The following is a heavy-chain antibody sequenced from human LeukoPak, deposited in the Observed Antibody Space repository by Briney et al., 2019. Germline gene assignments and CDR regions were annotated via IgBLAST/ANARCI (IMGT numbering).Heavy chain of an antibody. J-gene: IGHJ5*02. Sequence: GASVKVSCKASGGTFSSYAISWVRQAPGQGLEWMGGIIPIFGTANYAQKFQGRVTITADESTSTAYMELSSLRSEDTAVYYCAREQYQLPEGLNWFDPWGQGTLVTVSS. CDR2: IIPIFGTA. D-gene: IGHD2-2*01. CDR1: GGTFSSYA. V-gene: IGHV1-69*13. CDR3: AREQYQLPEGLNWFDP.